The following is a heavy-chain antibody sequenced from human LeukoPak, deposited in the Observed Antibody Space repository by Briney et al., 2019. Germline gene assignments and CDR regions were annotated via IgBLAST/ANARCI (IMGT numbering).Heavy chain of an antibody. J-gene: IGHJ4*02. Sequence: GGSLRLSCAASGFSFSVSGMNWVRQAPGKGLEWVAYISSSSSNINYADSVRGRFTISGDNTRNSLYLHMDSLRVEDMAVYYCARGGAARPDYWGPGTLVTVSS. CDR1: GFSFSVSG. V-gene: IGHV3-21*01. D-gene: IGHD6-6*01. CDR2: ISSSSSNI. CDR3: ARGGAARPDY.